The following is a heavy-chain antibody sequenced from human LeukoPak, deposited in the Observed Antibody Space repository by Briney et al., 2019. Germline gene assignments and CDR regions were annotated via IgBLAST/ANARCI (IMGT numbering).Heavy chain of an antibody. CDR3: ASNGVGEQLYSVVY. J-gene: IGHJ4*02. CDR2: INTNTGNP. Sequence: ASVKVSCKASGYTFTSYAMNWVRQAPGQGLEWMGWINTNTGNPTYAQGFTGRFVFSLDTSVSTAYLQISSLKAEDTAVYYCASNGVGEQLYSVVYWGQGTLVTVSS. V-gene: IGHV7-4-1*02. CDR1: GYTFTSYA. D-gene: IGHD3-16*01.